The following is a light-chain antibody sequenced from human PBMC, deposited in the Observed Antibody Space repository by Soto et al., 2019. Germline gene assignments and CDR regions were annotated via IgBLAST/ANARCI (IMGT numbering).Light chain of an antibody. CDR1: QSVRSGH. CDR2: DAS. V-gene: IGKV3-20*01. CDR3: HQYGRSASSIT. Sequence: ESVLTQSPGTLSLSPGDRATLSCSASQSVRSGHLAWYQQKPGQAPRLVIYDASTRATGIPDRFSGGGSGTDFTLTISRVEPEDFAVYYCHQYGRSASSITFGPGTKVEIK. J-gene: IGKJ3*01.